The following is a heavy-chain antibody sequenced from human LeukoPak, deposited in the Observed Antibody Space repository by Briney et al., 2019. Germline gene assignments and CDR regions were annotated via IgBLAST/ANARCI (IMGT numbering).Heavy chain of an antibody. CDR3: ARAKLADCGGDCDQYFQH. Sequence: GASVKVSCKASGYTFTDYYMHWVRQAPGQGLEWMGWINPNSGDTNYAQRFQGRVTMTRDTSISTAYMELSRLRSDDTAVYYCARAKLADCGGDCDQYFQHWGQGTLVTVSS. J-gene: IGHJ1*01. CDR2: INPNSGDT. V-gene: IGHV1-2*02. CDR1: GYTFTDYY. D-gene: IGHD2-21*02.